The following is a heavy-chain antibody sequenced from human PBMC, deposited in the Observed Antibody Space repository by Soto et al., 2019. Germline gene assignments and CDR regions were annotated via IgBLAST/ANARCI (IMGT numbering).Heavy chain of an antibody. D-gene: IGHD1-1*01. Sequence: GASVKVSCKASGYTFTSYDINWVRQATGQGLEWMGWMNPNSGNTGYAQKFQGRVTMTRNTSISTAYMELSSLRSEDTAVYYCARVIREPNYWYGMDVWGQGTKVTVSS. V-gene: IGHV1-8*01. CDR2: MNPNSGNT. J-gene: IGHJ6*02. CDR1: GYTFTSYD. CDR3: ARVIREPNYWYGMDV.